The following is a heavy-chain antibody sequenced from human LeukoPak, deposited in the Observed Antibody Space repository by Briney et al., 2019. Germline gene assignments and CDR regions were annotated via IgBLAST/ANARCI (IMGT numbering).Heavy chain of an antibody. CDR3: TTSGNPSLTDI. CDR1: GFTFSSYA. D-gene: IGHD1-26*01. J-gene: IGHJ3*02. CDR2: ISYDGSNK. Sequence: GGSLRLSCAASGFTFSSYAMHWVRQAPGKGLEWVAVISYDGSNKYYADSVKGRFTISRDNSKNTLFLQMNSLKIEDTAVYYCTTSGNPSLTDIWGQGTMVTVSS. V-gene: IGHV3-30-3*01.